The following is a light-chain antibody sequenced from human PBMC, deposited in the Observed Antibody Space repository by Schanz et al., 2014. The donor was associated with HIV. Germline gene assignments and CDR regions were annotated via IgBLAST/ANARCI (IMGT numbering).Light chain of an antibody. CDR2: NNN. CDR3: AAWDDSLNGYV. Sequence: QSVLTQPPSASGTPGQRVTISCSGSSSNIKMNAVNWYQHLPGMGPKLLIYNNNQRPSGVPDRFSGSKSGTSASLAISGLQSEDEADYYCAAWDDSLNGYVFGTGTKLTVL. V-gene: IGLV1-44*01. J-gene: IGLJ1*01. CDR1: SSNIKMNA.